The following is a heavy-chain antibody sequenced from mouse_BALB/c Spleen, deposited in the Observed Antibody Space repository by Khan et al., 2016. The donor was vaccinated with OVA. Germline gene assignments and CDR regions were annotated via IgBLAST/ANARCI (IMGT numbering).Heavy chain of an antibody. D-gene: IGHD2-3*01. J-gene: IGHJ3*01. CDR3: ARGGYSVFAY. CDR1: GYTFTDYV. Sequence: QVQLKESGPELVKPGASVKMSCKASGYTFTDYVINWVKQRTGQGLEWIGDIFPGGGSSYYNEKFKGKAKLTADKSSNTAYMQLSSRTFEDSAVYFCARGGYSVFAYWGQGTLVTVSA. CDR2: IFPGGGSS. V-gene: IGHV1-77*01.